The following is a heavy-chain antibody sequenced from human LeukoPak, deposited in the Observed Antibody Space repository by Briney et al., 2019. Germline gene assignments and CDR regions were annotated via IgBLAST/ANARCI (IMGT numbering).Heavy chain of an antibody. J-gene: IGHJ6*03. V-gene: IGHV1-8*03. CDR1: GYTFTSYD. CDR2: MNPNSGNT. CDR3: ARPCTSCYKDYYYMDV. Sequence: ASVKVSCKASGYTFTSYDINWVRQATGQGLEWMGWMNPNSGNTGYAQKFQGRVTITRNTSISTAYMELSSLRSEDTAVYYCARPCTSCYKDYYYMDVWGKGTTVTVSS. D-gene: IGHD2-2*02.